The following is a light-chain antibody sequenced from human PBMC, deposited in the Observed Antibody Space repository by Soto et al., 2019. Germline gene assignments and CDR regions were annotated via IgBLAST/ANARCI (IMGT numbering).Light chain of an antibody. Sequence: QSVLAQPASVSGSPGQSSTISCTGTSSDVGGYNYVSWYQQHPGKAPKLMIYDVSNRPSGVSNRFSGSKSGNTASLTISGLQAEDDADYYCSSYTSSSTLVFGTGTKVTVL. V-gene: IGLV2-14*01. J-gene: IGLJ1*01. CDR2: DVS. CDR1: SSDVGGYNY. CDR3: SSYTSSSTLV.